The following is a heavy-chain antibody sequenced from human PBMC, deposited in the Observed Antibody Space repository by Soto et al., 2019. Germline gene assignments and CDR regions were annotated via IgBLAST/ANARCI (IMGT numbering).Heavy chain of an antibody. J-gene: IGHJ6*03. CDR3: ARESGGATATLDYYYFYMDV. CDR2: INPNGGAT. Sequence: QVQLVQSGAEVKKPGASVKVSSKTSGDSFSAYYLHWVRQAPGQGLEWLGWINPNGGATKYAQKFRGRVAMTRDTSIRTAYLELTSLRSDDTAIYYCARESGGATATLDYYYFYMDVWGKGTTVTVSS. V-gene: IGHV1-2*02. D-gene: IGHD5-12*01. CDR1: GDSFSAYY.